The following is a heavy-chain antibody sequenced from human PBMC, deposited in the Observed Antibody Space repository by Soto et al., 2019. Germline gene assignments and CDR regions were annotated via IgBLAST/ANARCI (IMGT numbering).Heavy chain of an antibody. CDR3: ARDRTVTTSYYYYYMDV. CDR1: GYTFTSYA. V-gene: IGHV1-3*01. Sequence: QVQLVQSGAEVKKPGASVKVSCKASGYTFTSYAMHWVRQAPGQRLEWMGWINAGNGNTKYSQKFQGRVTITRDTSAITAYMELSSLRSEDTAVYYCARDRTVTTSYYYYYMDVWGKGTTVTVSS. J-gene: IGHJ6*03. CDR2: INAGNGNT. D-gene: IGHD4-4*01.